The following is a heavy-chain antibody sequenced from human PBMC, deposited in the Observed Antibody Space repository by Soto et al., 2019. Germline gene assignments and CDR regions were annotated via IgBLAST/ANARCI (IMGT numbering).Heavy chain of an antibody. CDR3: ATEGTNGYIHYYIET. Sequence: GGSLRLSCASSVFTFSSYWMSCVRHSPGKGLEWVANIKQDGSEKYYVDSVKGRFTISRDNAKNSLYLQMNSLRDEDRAVYYCATEGTNGYIHYYIETWGQAVPVTVSS. V-gene: IGHV3-7*01. CDR2: IKQDGSEK. D-gene: IGHD5-12*01. CDR1: VFTFSSYW. J-gene: IGHJ4*02.